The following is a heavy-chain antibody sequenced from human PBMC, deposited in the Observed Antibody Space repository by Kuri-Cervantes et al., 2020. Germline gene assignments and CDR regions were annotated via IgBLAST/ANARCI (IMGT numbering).Heavy chain of an antibody. D-gene: IGHD6-19*01. V-gene: IGHV4-34*01. CDR1: GFTFSSYA. CDR3: ARGGVAGKYYFDY. CDR2: INHSGST. Sequence: GSLRLSCAASGFTFSSYAMHWVRQAPGKGLEWIGEINHSGSTNYNPSLKSRVTISVDTSKNQFSLKLSSVTAADTAVYYCARGGVAGKYYFDYWGQGTLVTVSS. J-gene: IGHJ4*02.